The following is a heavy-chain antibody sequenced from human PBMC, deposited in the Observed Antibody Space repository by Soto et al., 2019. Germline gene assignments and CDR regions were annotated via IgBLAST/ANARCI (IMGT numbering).Heavy chain of an antibody. Sequence: EVQLLVSGGGSAQPGGSLRLSCEVSGFTLTNYAMSWVRQTPGKGLEWVSQISASGDRTYYADSVKGRFTISKDFSKITLFLQMNSLRGEDSAVYYCEGSWTWGQGTMVTVSS. D-gene: IGHD5-12*01. V-gene: IGHV3-23*01. CDR1: GFTLTNYA. J-gene: IGHJ3*01. CDR3: EGSWT. CDR2: ISASGDRT.